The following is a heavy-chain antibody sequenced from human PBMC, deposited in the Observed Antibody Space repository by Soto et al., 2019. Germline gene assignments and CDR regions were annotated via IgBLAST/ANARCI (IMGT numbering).Heavy chain of an antibody. V-gene: IGHV1-69*06. CDR1: GGTFSSYA. J-gene: IGHJ4*02. D-gene: IGHD2-2*01. CDR2: IIPNCGTA. CDR3: ARLTVPLDIVVLPAASYDY. Sequence: GASVKVSCKASGGTFSSYAISWVRQAPGQGLEWMGGIIPNCGTANYAQKFQGRVTITADKSTSTAYMELSRLRSDDTAVYYCARLTVPLDIVVLPAASYDYWGQGTLVTVSS.